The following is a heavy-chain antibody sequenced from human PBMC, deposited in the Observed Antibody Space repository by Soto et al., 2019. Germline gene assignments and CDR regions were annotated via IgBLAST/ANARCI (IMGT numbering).Heavy chain of an antibody. V-gene: IGHV3-23*01. CDR3: EKQSGTTVTTFFLDWFEP. J-gene: IGHJ5*02. CDR1: GFTFSSYA. D-gene: IGHD4-4*01. CDR2: ISGSGGST. Sequence: RLSCAASGFTFSSYAMSWVRQAPGKGLEWVSAISGSGGSTYYADSVKGRFTISRDNSKNTLYLQMNSLRAEDTAVYYCEKQSGTTVTTFFLDWFEPWGQGNLVPVSS.